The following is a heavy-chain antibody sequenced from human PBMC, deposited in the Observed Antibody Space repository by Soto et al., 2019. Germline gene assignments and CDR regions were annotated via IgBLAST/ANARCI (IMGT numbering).Heavy chain of an antibody. Sequence: SETLSLTCSVSGDSISNSRFYWAWIRQPPGEGLEWIGSIYHTGNAYYNPSLKSRVTIFVDTSKNQFSLKLSSVTAADTAVYYCASPKIAFYNWFAPRGQGTLVTVSS. D-gene: IGHD3-3*02. CDR1: GDSISNSRFY. V-gene: IGHV4-39*01. CDR3: ASPKIAFYNWFAP. CDR2: IYHTGNA. J-gene: IGHJ5*02.